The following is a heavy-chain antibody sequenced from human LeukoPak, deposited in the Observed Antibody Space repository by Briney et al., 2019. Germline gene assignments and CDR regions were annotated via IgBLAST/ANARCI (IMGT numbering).Heavy chain of an antibody. CDR2: ISSSSSYI. CDR1: GFTFSSYS. Sequence: PGGSLRLSCAASGFTFSSYSMNWVRQAPGKGLEWVSSISSSSSYIYYADSVKGRFTISRDNAKNSLYLQMNSLRAEDTAVYYCARDRDYSNPYGMDVWGQGTTVTVSS. CDR3: ARDRDYSNPYGMDV. D-gene: IGHD4-11*01. J-gene: IGHJ6*02. V-gene: IGHV3-21*01.